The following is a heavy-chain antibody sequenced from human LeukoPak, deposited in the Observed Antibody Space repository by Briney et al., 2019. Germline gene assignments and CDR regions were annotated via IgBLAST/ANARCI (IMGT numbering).Heavy chain of an antibody. CDR2: INPNSGST. J-gene: IGHJ4*02. V-gene: IGHV1-2*02. D-gene: IGHD3-16*01. Sequence: GASVKVSCKASGYTFTGYYMHWVRQAAGQGLEGRGGINPNSGSTNYAQKFQRRVTMTRHTSISTAYMELSRLRSDDTAVYYCARGRFNPFHAYYFDYWGQGTLVTVSS. CDR1: GYTFTGYY. CDR3: ARGRFNPFHAYYFDY.